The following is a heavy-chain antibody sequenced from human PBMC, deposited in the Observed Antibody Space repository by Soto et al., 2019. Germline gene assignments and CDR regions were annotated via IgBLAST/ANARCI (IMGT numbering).Heavy chain of an antibody. J-gene: IGHJ5*02. CDR3: VKNAGWFNT. V-gene: IGHV3-23*01. CDR2: IDGSGGIT. Sequence: QWLQSGGGLVQPGGSLTLSCAASGFTFGTTDMTWVRQAPGEGLEWVSTIDGSGGITYYADSVKGRFTISRDNSRNKVYLQMNSSRDNDAALYYCVKNAGWFNTWGQGALVTVSS. CDR1: GFTFGTTD.